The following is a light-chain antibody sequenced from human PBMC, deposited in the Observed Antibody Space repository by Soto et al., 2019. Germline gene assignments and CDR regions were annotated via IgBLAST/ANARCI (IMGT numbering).Light chain of an antibody. CDR3: QQHNYWPS. Sequence: EIVMTQSPATLSVSPGERATLSCRASQSVSSNLAWYQQKPGQAPRLLLYGASTRATGIPVRFSGSGSGTEFTLTISSLQSEDFAVYYCQQHNYWPSFGQGTKLEIK. CDR1: QSVSSN. J-gene: IGKJ2*01. V-gene: IGKV3-15*01. CDR2: GAS.